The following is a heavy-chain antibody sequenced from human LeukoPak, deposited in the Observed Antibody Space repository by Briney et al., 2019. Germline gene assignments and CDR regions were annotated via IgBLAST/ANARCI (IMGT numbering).Heavy chain of an antibody. J-gene: IGHJ4*02. CDR2: ISYDGSNK. CDR3: ARGADFWSGYYTAAPFDY. CDR1: GFTFSSYA. Sequence: GGSLRLSCAASGFTFSSYAIHWVRQAPGKGLEWVAVISYDGSNKYYADSVKGRFTISRDNSKNTLYLQMNSLRAEDTAVYYCARGADFWSGYYTAAPFDYWGQGTLVTVSS. D-gene: IGHD3-3*01. V-gene: IGHV3-30-3*01.